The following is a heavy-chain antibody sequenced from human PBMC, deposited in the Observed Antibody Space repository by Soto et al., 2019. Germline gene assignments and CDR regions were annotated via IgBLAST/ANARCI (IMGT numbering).Heavy chain of an antibody. CDR2: IIPIFGTP. CDR1: GGTFSDYA. CDR3: ARARFLEFFTGDY. Sequence: GASVKVSCKASGGTFSDYAISWVRQAPGQGLEWMGGIIPIFGTPTYAQTFQGRVTITADESTSTAYMELSSLRSEDTAVYYWARARFLEFFTGDYWGQGTLVTVSS. V-gene: IGHV1-69*13. J-gene: IGHJ4*02. D-gene: IGHD3-3*01.